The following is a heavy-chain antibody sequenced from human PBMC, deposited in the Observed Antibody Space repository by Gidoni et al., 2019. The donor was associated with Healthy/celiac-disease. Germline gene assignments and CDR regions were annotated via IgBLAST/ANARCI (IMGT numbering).Heavy chain of an antibody. Sequence: QVQLVESGGGVVQPGRSLRLSCAASGFTFRSYGMHWVRQAPGKGLEWVAVIWYDGSNKYYADSVKGRFTISRDNSKNTLYLQMNSLRAEDTAVYYCARVSRRGITMVRGDYGMDVWGQGTTVTVSS. V-gene: IGHV3-33*01. J-gene: IGHJ6*02. CDR2: IWYDGSNK. D-gene: IGHD3-10*01. CDR1: GFTFRSYG. CDR3: ARVSRRGITMVRGDYGMDV.